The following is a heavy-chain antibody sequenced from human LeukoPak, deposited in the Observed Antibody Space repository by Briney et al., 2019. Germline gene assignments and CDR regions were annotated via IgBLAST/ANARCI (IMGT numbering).Heavy chain of an antibody. CDR2: IYYSGST. Sequence: SETLSLTCTVSGGSISSYYWSWIRQPPGKGLEWIGYIYYSGSTNYNPSLKSRVTISVDTSKNQFSLKLSSATAADTAVYYCARHRRYSYGTGYYGMHVWGQGTTVTVSS. CDR1: GGSISSYY. J-gene: IGHJ6*02. V-gene: IGHV4-59*08. CDR3: ARHRRYSYGTGYYGMHV. D-gene: IGHD5-18*01.